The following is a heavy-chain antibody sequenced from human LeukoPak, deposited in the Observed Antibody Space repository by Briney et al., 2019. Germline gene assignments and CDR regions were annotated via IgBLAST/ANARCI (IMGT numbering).Heavy chain of an antibody. V-gene: IGHV1-69*01. CDR2: IIPIFGTA. J-gene: IGHJ4*02. Sequence: ASVKVSCKASGGTFSSYAISWVRQAPGQGLEWMGGIIPIFGTANFAQKFQGRVTITADESTSTAYMELSSLRSEDTAAYYCARGSAVAGFTVFDYWGQGTLVTVSS. CDR1: GGTFSSYA. CDR3: ARGSAVAGFTVFDY. D-gene: IGHD6-19*01.